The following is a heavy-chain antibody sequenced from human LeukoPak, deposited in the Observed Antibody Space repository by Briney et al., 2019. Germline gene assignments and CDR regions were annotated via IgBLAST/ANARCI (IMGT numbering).Heavy chain of an antibody. D-gene: IGHD6-13*01. CDR1: GFSLSTSGMC. V-gene: IGHV2-70*11. J-gene: IGHJ5*02. Sequence: TLSLTCTFSGFSLSTSGMCVSWIRQPPGKALEWLARIDWDDDKYYSTSLKTRLTISKDTSKNQVVLTMTSMDPVDTATYYCARGYGSSWPNWFDPWGQGTLVTVSS. CDR2: IDWDDDK. CDR3: ARGYGSSWPNWFDP.